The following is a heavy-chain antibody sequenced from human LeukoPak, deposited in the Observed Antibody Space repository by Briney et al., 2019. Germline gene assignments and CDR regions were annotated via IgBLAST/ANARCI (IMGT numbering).Heavy chain of an antibody. CDR2: INPNSGGT. CDR1: GYTFTDYY. V-gene: IGHV1-2*02. Sequence: GASVKVSCKASGYTFTDYYIHWVRQAPGQGREGMGWINPNSGGTNYAQKFQDRVTMTRDASISTGYMELSSLRSDDTALYHCARRGSGHYYTVYYFDYWSQGTLVTVSS. D-gene: IGHD3-10*01. J-gene: IGHJ4*02. CDR3: ARRGSGHYYTVYYFDY.